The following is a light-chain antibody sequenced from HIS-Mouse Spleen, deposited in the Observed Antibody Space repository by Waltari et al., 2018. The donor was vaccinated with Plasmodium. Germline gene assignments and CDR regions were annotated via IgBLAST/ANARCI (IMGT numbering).Light chain of an antibody. CDR3: CSYAGSYTLV. J-gene: IGLJ2*01. CDR1: RSYVGGYNF. V-gene: IGLV2-11*01. CDR2: DVS. Sequence: QSALTQPRSVSGSPGQSVTISCPGTRSYVGGYNFVSWYQQHPGKAPKLMIYDVSKRPSGVPDRFSGSKSGNTASLTISGLQAEDEADYYCCSYAGSYTLVFGGGTKLTVL.